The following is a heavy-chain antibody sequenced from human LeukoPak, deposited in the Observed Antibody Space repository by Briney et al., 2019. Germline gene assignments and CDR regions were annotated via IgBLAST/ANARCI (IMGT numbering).Heavy chain of an antibody. CDR1: GGTFISYA. V-gene: IGHV1-69*05. D-gene: IGHD3-3*01. CDR2: IIPIFGTA. J-gene: IGHJ6*03. CDR3: ARCQSGQNYDFWSGYRDYYYYMDV. Sequence: GSSVKVSCKASGGTFISYAISWVRQAPGQGLEWMGGIIPIFGTANYAQKFQGRVTITTDESTSTAYMELSSLRSEDTAVYYCARCQSGQNYDFWSGYRDYYYYMDVWGKGTTVTVSS.